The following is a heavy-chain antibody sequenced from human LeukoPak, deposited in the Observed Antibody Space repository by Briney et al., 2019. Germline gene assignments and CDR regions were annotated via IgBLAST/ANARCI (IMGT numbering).Heavy chain of an antibody. Sequence: GGSLRLSCAASGFTFDDYGMNWVRQAPGKGLEWVSYISSSGSTIYYEDSVKGRFTISRDNAKNALYLQMNSLRAEDTAVYYCARSIAAAVVDIWGQGTMVTVSS. D-gene: IGHD6-13*01. V-gene: IGHV3-48*03. J-gene: IGHJ3*02. CDR1: GFTFDDYG. CDR3: ARSIAAAVVDI. CDR2: ISSSGSTI.